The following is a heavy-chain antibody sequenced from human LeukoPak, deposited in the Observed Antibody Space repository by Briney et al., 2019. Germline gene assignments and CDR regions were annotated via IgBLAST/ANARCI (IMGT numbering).Heavy chain of an antibody. V-gene: IGHV3-7*03. J-gene: IGHJ1*01. Sequence: PGGSLRLSCVASGFTFSAYWMSWVRQAPGKGLEYMASIKQDGSETYYVDSVKGRFTISRDNAKNSVYLQMNSLRAEDTALYYCVRSITMFQHWGQGTLVTVSS. CDR3: VRSITMFQH. CDR1: GFTFSAYW. CDR2: IKQDGSET. D-gene: IGHD5-24*01.